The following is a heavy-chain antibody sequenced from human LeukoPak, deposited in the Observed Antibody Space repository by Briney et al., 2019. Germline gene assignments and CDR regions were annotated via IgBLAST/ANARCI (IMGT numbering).Heavy chain of an antibody. Sequence: ASVTVSCKASGYPFSNYDINWVRQAPGQGLEWMGWMNPKSGNTGYGQKFQGRVTMTRDTSTGTVYMELSSLRSEDTAMYYCARGRNYYDSSGYYYEGDAFDIWGQGTMVTVSS. V-gene: IGHV1-8*01. CDR2: MNPKSGNT. CDR3: ARGRNYYDSSGYYYEGDAFDI. CDR1: GYPFSNYD. D-gene: IGHD3-22*01. J-gene: IGHJ3*02.